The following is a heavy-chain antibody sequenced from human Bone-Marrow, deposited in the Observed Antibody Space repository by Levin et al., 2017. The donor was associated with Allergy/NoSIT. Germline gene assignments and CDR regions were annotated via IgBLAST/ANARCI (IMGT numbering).Heavy chain of an antibody. J-gene: IGHJ2*01. CDR3: AKDLEEDGTFEWYCEL. CDR1: GFSFSTYG. D-gene: IGHD5-24*01. Sequence: GWSLRLSCEASGFSFSTYGMHWVRQAPGKVLEWVSVIAKDGTNKYYADSVKGRFAISRDNSKNTLFLQMNSLRGEDTAVYHCAKDLEEDGTFEWYCELWGRGTLVSVSS. CDR2: IAKDGTNK. V-gene: IGHV3-30*18.